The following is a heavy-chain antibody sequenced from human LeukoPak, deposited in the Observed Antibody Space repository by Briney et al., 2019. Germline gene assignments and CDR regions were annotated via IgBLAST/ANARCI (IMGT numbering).Heavy chain of an antibody. D-gene: IGHD4-11*01. J-gene: IGHJ6*03. CDR3: ARAATVTDYYYYYYYMDV. CDR1: RFTFSSYW. Sequence: GGSLRLSCAASRFTFSSYWMHWVRQAPGKGLVWVSRINSDGSSTSYADSVKGRFTISRDNAKNTLYLQMNSLRAEDTAVYYCARAATVTDYYYYYYYMDVWGKGTTVTVSS. V-gene: IGHV3-74*01. CDR2: INSDGSST.